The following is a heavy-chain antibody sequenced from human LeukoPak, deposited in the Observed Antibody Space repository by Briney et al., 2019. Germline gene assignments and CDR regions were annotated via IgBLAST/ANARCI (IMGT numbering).Heavy chain of an antibody. D-gene: IGHD1-26*01. CDR2: ISYSGDTK. Sequence: GGSLRLSCAASEFTFSDYYMSWIRQAPGKGLEWVSYISYSGDTKYYADSVKGRFTVSRDNAKNSLYLQMNSLRAEDTAVYYCAKSGSYRYYFDYWGQGTLVTVSS. CDR1: EFTFSDYY. J-gene: IGHJ4*02. V-gene: IGHV3-11*01. CDR3: AKSGSYRYYFDY.